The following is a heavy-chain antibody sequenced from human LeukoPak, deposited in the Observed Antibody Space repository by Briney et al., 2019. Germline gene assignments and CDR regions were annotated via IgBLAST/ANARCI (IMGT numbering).Heavy chain of an antibody. CDR2: TYYRSKWYN. Sequence: SQTLSLTCAISGDSVSSNSAAWNWIRQSPSRGLEWLGRTYYRSKWYNDYAVSVKSRITINPDTSKNQFSLQLNSVTPEDTAMYYCAREVAMIRGVKSWFDRWGQGTLVTVSS. D-gene: IGHD3-10*01. J-gene: IGHJ5*02. CDR1: GDSVSSNSAA. V-gene: IGHV6-1*01. CDR3: AREVAMIRGVKSWFDR.